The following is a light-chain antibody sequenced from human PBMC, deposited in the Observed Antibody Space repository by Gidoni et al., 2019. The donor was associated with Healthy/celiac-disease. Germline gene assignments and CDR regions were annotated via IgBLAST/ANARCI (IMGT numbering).Light chain of an antibody. CDR1: SSDVGGYNY. CDR2: EVS. Sequence: QSALIQPASVSGSPGQSITISCTGTSSDVGGYNYVSWYQQHPGKAPKLMIYEVSNRPSGVSNRFSGSKSGNTASLTISGLQAEDEADYYCSSYTSSSTRLVFGGGTKLTVL. J-gene: IGLJ2*01. V-gene: IGLV2-14*01. CDR3: SSYTSSSTRLV.